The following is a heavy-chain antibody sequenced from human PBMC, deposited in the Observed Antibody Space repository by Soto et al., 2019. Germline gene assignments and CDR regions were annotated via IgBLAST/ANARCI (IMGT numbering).Heavy chain of an antibody. J-gene: IGHJ6*02. CDR2: INPSGGST. CDR1: GYTFTSYY. Sequence: QVQLVQSGAEVKKPGASVKVSCKASGYTFTSYYMHWVRQAPGQGLEWMGIINPSGGSTSYAQKFQGRVTMTRDTSTSTVYMELSSLRSEDTAVYYCAREPDDILTGKRYGMDVWGQGTTVTVSS. V-gene: IGHV1-46*01. D-gene: IGHD3-9*01. CDR3: AREPDDILTGKRYGMDV.